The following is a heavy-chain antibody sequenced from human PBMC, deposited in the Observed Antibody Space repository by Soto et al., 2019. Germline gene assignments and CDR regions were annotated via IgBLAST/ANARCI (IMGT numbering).Heavy chain of an antibody. J-gene: IGHJ4*02. CDR2: INPSGGST. D-gene: IGHD3-3*01. V-gene: IGHV1-46*01. Sequence: QVQLVQSGAEVKKPGASVKVSCKASGYTFTNYYMNWVRQAPGQGLEWMGIINPSGGSTSYAQKCEVSVTMTRVTSTSTVYMELSSLRSEDTAVYYCASEQRGAYDFWGQGTLVTVSS. CDR1: GYTFTNYY. CDR3: ASEQRGAYDF.